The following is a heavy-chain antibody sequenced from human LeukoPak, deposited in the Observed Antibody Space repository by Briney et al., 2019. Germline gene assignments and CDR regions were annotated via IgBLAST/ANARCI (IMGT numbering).Heavy chain of an antibody. V-gene: IGHV3-30*18. J-gene: IGHJ5*02. CDR1: GFTFSSYG. D-gene: IGHD6-19*01. CDR3: AKDLRTTIIAVAGTPRRFDP. CDR2: ISYDGSNK. Sequence: QPGGSLRLSCAASGFTFSSYGMHWVRQAPGKGLEWVAVISYDGSNKYYADSVKGRFTISRDNSKNTLYLQMNSLRAEDTAVYYCAKDLRTTIIAVAGTPRRFDPWGQGTLVTVSS.